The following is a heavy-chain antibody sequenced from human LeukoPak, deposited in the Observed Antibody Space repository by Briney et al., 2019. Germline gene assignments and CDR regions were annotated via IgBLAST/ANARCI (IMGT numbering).Heavy chain of an antibody. J-gene: IGHJ4*02. CDR2: ISGSGGST. V-gene: IGHV3-23*01. CDR3: AKDGQSSSWYNLGGY. D-gene: IGHD6-13*01. CDR1: GFTFSSYA. Sequence: PGGSLRLSCAASGFTFSSYAMSWVRQAPGKGLEWVSAISGSGGSTYYADSVKGRFTISRDNSKNTLYLQMNSLRAEDTAVYYCAKDGQSSSWYNLGGYWGQGTLVTVSS.